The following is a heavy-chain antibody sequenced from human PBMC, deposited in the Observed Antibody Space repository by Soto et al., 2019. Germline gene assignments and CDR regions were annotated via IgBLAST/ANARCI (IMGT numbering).Heavy chain of an antibody. CDR3: ARYRREAVAGYTLDN. D-gene: IGHD6-13*01. CDR1: GGSISSNY. V-gene: IGHV4-59*01. Sequence: ETLPLSCTVAGGSISSNYWAWIRQPPGKGLEWIGYVYNSGSTNYNPSLKSRVTISEDTSKSQFSLKVNSMTAADTAVYYCARYRREAVAGYTLDNWGQGILVTVSS. CDR2: VYNSGST. J-gene: IGHJ4*02.